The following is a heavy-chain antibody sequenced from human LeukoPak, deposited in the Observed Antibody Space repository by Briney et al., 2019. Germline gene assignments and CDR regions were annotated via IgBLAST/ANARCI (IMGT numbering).Heavy chain of an antibody. Sequence: GESLKISCKGSGYSFTSYWIGRVRQMPGKGLEWMGIIYPGDSDTRYSPSFQGQVTISADKSISTAYLQWSSLKASDTAMYYCARHVHCGGDCYPYYFDYWGQGTLVTVSS. J-gene: IGHJ4*02. CDR2: IYPGDSDT. V-gene: IGHV5-51*01. CDR3: ARHVHCGGDCYPYYFDY. D-gene: IGHD2-21*01. CDR1: GYSFTSYW.